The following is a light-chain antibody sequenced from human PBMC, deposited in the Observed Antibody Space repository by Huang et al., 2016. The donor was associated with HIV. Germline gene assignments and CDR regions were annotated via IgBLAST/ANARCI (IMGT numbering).Light chain of an antibody. J-gene: IGKJ2*01. V-gene: IGKV3-15*01. CDR3: QQYNNWPRT. CDR1: QGVSSN. Sequence: ERVLTQSPVTLSASPGERATLSCRASQGVSSNLAWHQQTPGQAPRLLIHDASTRASDSPARFSGSGSDIEFTLTISSLQSEDSAVYYCQQYNNWPRTFGQGTKLEIK. CDR2: DAS.